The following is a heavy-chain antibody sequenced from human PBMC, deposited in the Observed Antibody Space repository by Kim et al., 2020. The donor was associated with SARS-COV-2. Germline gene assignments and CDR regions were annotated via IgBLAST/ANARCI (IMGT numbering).Heavy chain of an antibody. CDR3: AGAIDYGDQGDY. V-gene: IGHV3-11*01. Sequence: GGSLRLSCAASGFTFSDYYMTWIRQAPGKGLEWVSYISSSRTTISYADSVRGRFTISRDNAKNSVYLQMSSLRAEDTAVYYCAGAIDYGDQGDYWGQGTL. D-gene: IGHD4-17*01. J-gene: IGHJ4*02. CDR2: ISSSRTTI. CDR1: GFTFSDYY.